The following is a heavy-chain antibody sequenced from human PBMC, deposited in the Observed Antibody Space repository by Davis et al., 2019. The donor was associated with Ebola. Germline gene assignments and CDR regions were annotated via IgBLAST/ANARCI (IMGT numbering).Heavy chain of an antibody. J-gene: IGHJ4*02. CDR1: GFTFSSYA. Sequence: GESLKISCVASGFTFSSYAMSWVRQAPGKGLDWVSVITDSGGGTYYADSVRGRFTISRDNSKSTLYLQMNSLRAEDTAVYYCARVADYYDSSGYFAHPPVYFDYWGQGTLVTVSS. CDR2: ITDSGGGT. CDR3: ARVADYYDSSGYFAHPPVYFDY. D-gene: IGHD3-22*01. V-gene: IGHV3-23*01.